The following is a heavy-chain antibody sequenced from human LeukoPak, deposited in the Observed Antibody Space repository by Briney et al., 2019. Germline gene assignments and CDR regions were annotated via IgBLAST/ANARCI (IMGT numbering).Heavy chain of an antibody. CDR1: GGSISSYY. Sequence: SETLSLTCTVSGGSISSYYWSWIRQPPGKGREWIGYIYYSGTTNYNPSLKSRVTISVDTSKNQFSLKLSSVTAADTAVYSCARGMYIAAAQYGYWGQGTLVTVSS. D-gene: IGHD6-13*01. J-gene: IGHJ4*02. V-gene: IGHV4-59*01. CDR3: ARGMYIAAAQYGY. CDR2: IYYSGTT.